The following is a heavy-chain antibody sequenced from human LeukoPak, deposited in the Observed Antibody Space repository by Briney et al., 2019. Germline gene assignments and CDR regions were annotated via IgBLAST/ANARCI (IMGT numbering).Heavy chain of an antibody. Sequence: PGGSLRLSCAASGFTFSTYWMLWVRQAPGKALEWVANIKGDGSEKHYVDSVKGRFTISRDNAKSTLYLQMNSLRADDTALYYCARGMTWSAYWGQGTMVAVAS. V-gene: IGHV3-7*04. D-gene: IGHD2-21*02. CDR1: GFTFSTYW. CDR3: ARGMTWSAY. CDR2: IKGDGSEK. J-gene: IGHJ4*02.